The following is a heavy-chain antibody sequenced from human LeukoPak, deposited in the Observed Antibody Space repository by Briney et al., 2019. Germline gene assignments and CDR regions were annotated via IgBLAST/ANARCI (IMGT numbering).Heavy chain of an antibody. CDR2: INSDGSST. J-gene: IGHJ3*02. V-gene: IGHV3-74*01. D-gene: IGHD3-22*01. CDR3: AKSWNYYDSSGDDALDI. Sequence: GGSLRLSCAASGFTFSSYRMYWVRQAPGKGLVWVSRINSDGSSTTYADSVKGRFTISRDNSKNTLYLQMNSLRVEDTAVYYCAKSWNYYDSSGDDALDIWGQGTMVTVSS. CDR1: GFTFSSYR.